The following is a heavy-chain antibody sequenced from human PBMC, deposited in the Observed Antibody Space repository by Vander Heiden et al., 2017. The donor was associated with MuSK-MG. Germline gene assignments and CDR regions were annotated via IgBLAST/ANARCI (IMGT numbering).Heavy chain of an antibody. CDR2: ISSSSSYT. J-gene: IGHJ6*02. Sequence: QVQLVASGGGLVKPGGSLRLSCAPSGFTLSDNYMSWIRQAPGKGLEWVSYISSSSSYTNYADSVKGRFTISRDNAKNSLYLQMNSLRAEDTAVYYCARYTLGDYYYYYGMDVWGQGTTVTVSS. D-gene: IGHD2-15*01. CDR3: ARYTLGDYYYYYGMDV. V-gene: IGHV3-11*06. CDR1: GFTLSDNY.